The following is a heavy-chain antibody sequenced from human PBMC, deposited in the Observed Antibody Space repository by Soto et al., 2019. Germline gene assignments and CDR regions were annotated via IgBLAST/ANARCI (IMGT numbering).Heavy chain of an antibody. CDR2: IYYSGST. J-gene: IGHJ4*02. Sequence: SETLSLTCTVSGCSISSYYWSWIRQPPGKGLEWIGYIYYSGSTNYNPSLKSRVTISVDRSKNQFSLKLSSVTAADTAVYYCARGGVDYYDSSGYYFSPYYFDYWGQGTLVTVS. V-gene: IGHV4-59*12. D-gene: IGHD3-22*01. CDR3: ARGGVDYYDSSGYYFSPYYFDY. CDR1: GCSISSYY.